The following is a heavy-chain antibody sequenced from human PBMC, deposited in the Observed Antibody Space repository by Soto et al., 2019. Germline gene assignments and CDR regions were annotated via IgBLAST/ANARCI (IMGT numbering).Heavy chain of an antibody. J-gene: IGHJ5*02. CDR1: GFTFSSYA. D-gene: IGHD6-13*01. V-gene: IGHV3-23*01. Sequence: GGSLRLSCAASGFTFSSYAMSWVRQAPGKGLEWVSAISGSGGSTYYADSVKGRFTISRDNSKNTLYLQMNSLRAEGTAVYYCAKAPLAAAGTNWFDPWGQGTLVTVSS. CDR2: ISGSGGST. CDR3: AKAPLAAAGTNWFDP.